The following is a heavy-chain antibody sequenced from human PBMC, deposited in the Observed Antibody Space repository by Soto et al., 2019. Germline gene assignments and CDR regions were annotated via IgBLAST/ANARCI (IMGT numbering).Heavy chain of an antibody. Sequence: PSQTLSLTCVISGDSVSSNRAAWNWVRQSPSRGLEWLGRTYYRSKWKNDYVLSVNSRITINPDTSKNQFSLQLNSVTPEDTAVSCCVRCVYSSFDYWRKRTRVIVSS. D-gene: IGHD6-13*01. CDR1: GDSVSSNRAA. V-gene: IGHV6-1*01. CDR2: TYYRSKWKN. J-gene: IGHJ4*02. CDR3: VRCVYSSFDY.